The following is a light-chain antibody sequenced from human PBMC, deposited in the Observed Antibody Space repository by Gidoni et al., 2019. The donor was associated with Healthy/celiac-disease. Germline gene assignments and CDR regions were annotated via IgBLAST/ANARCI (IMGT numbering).Light chain of an antibody. CDR1: QSVLYSSNNKNY. Sequence: LGERATINCKSSQSVLYSSNNKNYLAWYQQKPGQPPKLLIYWASTRESGVPDRFSGSGSGTDFTLTIISLQAEDVAVYYCQQYYSTPFTFGPGTKVDIK. CDR3: QQYYSTPFT. J-gene: IGKJ3*01. V-gene: IGKV4-1*01. CDR2: WAS.